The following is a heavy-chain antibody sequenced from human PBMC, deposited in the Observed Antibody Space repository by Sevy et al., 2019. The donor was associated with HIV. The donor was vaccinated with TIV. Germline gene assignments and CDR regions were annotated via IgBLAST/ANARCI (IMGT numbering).Heavy chain of an antibody. V-gene: IGHV3-30*03. CDR3: ARGGSGDYYYYGVDV. Sequence: GGSLRLSCVGSGFTLRKFGVHWLRQAPGKGLEWLSVVSYDGSSKYYVDSVKGRFIVSRDNSKNTLYLQMNSLRTEDTAVYYCARGGSGDYYYYGVDVWGQGTTVTVSS. J-gene: IGHJ6*02. D-gene: IGHD3-10*01. CDR2: VSYDGSSK. CDR1: GFTLRKFG.